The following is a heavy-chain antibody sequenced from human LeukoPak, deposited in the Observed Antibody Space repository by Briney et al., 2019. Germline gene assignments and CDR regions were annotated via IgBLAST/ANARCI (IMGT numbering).Heavy chain of an antibody. J-gene: IGHJ6*04. CDR3: ARDLIAAAAALYYYYYGMDV. CDR2: ISAYNGNT. Sequence: ASVKVSCKASGYTFTSYGISWVRQAPGQGLEWMGWISAYNGNTNYAQKLQGRVTMTTDTSTSTAYMELRSLRSDDTAVYYCARDLIAAAAALYYYYYGMDVWGKGTTVTVSS. D-gene: IGHD6-13*01. V-gene: IGHV1-18*04. CDR1: GYTFTSYG.